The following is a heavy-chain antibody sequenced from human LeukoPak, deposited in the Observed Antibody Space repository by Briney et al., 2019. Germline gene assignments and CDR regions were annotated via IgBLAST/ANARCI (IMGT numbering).Heavy chain of an antibody. CDR2: IYYSGST. V-gene: IGHV4-39*07. J-gene: IGHJ5*02. Sequence: SETLSLTCTVSGGSISSSSYYWGWIRQPPGKGLEWIGSIYYSGSTYYNPSLKSRVTISVDTSKNQFSLKLSSVTAADTAVYYCARVGGSGWYAEKLKFDPWGQGTLVTVSS. CDR1: GGSISSSSYY. CDR3: ARVGGSGWYAEKLKFDP. D-gene: IGHD6-19*01.